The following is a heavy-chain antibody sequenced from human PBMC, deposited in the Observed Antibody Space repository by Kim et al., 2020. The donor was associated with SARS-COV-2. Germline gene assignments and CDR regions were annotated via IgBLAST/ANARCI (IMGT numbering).Heavy chain of an antibody. J-gene: IGHJ6*02. D-gene: IGHD3-10*01. CDR3: TTDVGIDYYGSGPGGMDV. V-gene: IGHV3-15*01. Sequence: GGSLRLSCAASGFTFSNAWMSWVRQAPGKGLEWVGRIKSKTDGGTTDYAAPVEGRFTISRDDSKNTLYLQMNSLKTEDTAVYYCTTDVGIDYYGSGPGGMDVWGQGTTVTVSS. CDR2: IKSKTDGGTT. CDR1: GFTFSNAW.